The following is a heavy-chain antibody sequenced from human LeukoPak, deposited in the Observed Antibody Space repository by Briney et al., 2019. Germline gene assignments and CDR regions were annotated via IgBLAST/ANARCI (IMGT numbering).Heavy chain of an antibody. CDR1: GFTFSSYG. Sequence: GGSLRPSCAASGFTFSSYGMHWVRQAPGKGLEWVAVISYDGSNKYYADSVKGRFTISRDNSKNTLYLQMNSLRAEDTAVYYCALYGSGSPSIDYWGQGTLVTVSS. CDR3: ALYGSGSPSIDY. CDR2: ISYDGSNK. J-gene: IGHJ4*02. D-gene: IGHD3-10*01. V-gene: IGHV3-30*03.